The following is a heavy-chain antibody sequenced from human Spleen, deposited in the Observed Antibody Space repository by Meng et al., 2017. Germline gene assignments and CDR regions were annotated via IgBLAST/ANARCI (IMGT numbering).Heavy chain of an antibody. CDR1: GGSISSGGYS. J-gene: IGHJ5*02. CDR3: ARASYSYDSWFDP. CDR2: IYYSGST. D-gene: IGHD5-18*01. Sequence: QLQLQESGSGLVKPSQTLSLTFAVSGGSISSGGYSWSWIRQPPGKGLEWIGYIYYSGSTYYNPSLKSRVTMSVDTSRSQFSLNLNTVTAADTAVYYCARASYSYDSWFDPWGQGTLVTVSS. V-gene: IGHV4-30-2*05.